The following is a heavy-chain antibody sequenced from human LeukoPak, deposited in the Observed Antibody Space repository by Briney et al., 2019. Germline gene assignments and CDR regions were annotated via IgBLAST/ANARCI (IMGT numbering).Heavy chain of an antibody. D-gene: IGHD5-12*01. J-gene: IGHJ4*02. CDR2: IDSGGIST. Sequence: PGGSLRLSCAASGFTFSDYAMSWVRQAPGKGLEWVSGIDSGGISTYYADSVKGRFTISRDNSKNTLYLQMNSLRAEDTAVYYCASHTGGYNGYGLDYWGQGTLVTVSS. CDR3: ASHTGGYNGYGLDY. V-gene: IGHV3-23*03. CDR1: GFTFSDYA.